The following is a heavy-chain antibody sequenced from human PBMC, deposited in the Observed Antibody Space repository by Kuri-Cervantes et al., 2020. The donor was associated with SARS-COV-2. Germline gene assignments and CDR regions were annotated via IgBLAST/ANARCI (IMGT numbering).Heavy chain of an antibody. CDR2: FSAYNGNT. V-gene: IGHV1-18*01. CDR1: GYTFTSYG. D-gene: IGHD6-13*01. CDR3: ARERGSWYVPLRTYYYYYMDV. Sequence: ASVKVSCKASGYTFTSYGISWVRQAPGQGLEWMGWFSAYNGNTNYAQKPQGRVTMTTDTSTSTAYMELRSLRSDDTAVYYCARERGSWYVPLRTYYYYYMDVWGKGTTVTVSS. J-gene: IGHJ6*03.